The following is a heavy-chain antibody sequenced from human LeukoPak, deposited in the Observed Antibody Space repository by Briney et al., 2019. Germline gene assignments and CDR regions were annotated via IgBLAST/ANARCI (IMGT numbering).Heavy chain of an antibody. J-gene: IGHJ3*02. CDR2: ISWNSGSI. CDR1: GFTFDDYA. D-gene: IGHD3-22*01. CDR3: AKADSSGYSAFDI. V-gene: IGHV3-9*01. Sequence: GGSLRLSCAASGFTFDDYAMHWVRHAPGKGLEWVSGISWNSGSIGYADSVKGRFTISRDNAKNSLYLQMNSLRAEDTALYYCAKADSSGYSAFDIWGQGTMVTVSS.